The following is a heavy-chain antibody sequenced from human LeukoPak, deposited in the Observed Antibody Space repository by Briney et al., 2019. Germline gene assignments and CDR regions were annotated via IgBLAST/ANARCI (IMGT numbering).Heavy chain of an antibody. CDR3: ARETNFWSGSLGSYGMDV. Sequence: SETLSLTCTVSGGSISSYYWSWIRQPAGKGLEWIGEINHSGSTNYNPSLKSRVTISVDTSKNQFSLKLGSVTAADTAVYYCARETNFWSGSLGSYGMDVWGQGTTVTVSS. CDR1: GGSISSYY. J-gene: IGHJ6*02. CDR2: INHSGST. D-gene: IGHD3-3*01. V-gene: IGHV4-59*01.